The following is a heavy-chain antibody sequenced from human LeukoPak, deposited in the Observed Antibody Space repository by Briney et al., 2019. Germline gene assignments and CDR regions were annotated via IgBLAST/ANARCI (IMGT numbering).Heavy chain of an antibody. CDR3: ARFLTGTKCYFDY. J-gene: IGHJ4*02. Sequence: ASVKVSCKASGYTFTDYYIHWVRQAPGQGLEWMGWINPNKGGPIYAQKFQDRVTMTRDTSINTAFMEVSRLTFDDTAVYYCARFLTGTKCYFDYWGQGTLVTVSS. V-gene: IGHV1-2*02. CDR2: INPNKGGP. D-gene: IGHD1-14*01. CDR1: GYTFTDYY.